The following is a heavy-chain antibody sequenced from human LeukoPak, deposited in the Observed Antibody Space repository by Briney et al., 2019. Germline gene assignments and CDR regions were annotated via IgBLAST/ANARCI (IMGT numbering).Heavy chain of an antibody. J-gene: IGHJ6*02. D-gene: IGHD3-9*01. CDR3: ARDGVNYDILTGYYSPNGMDV. CDR2: INTNTGNP. CDR1: GYTFTSYA. Sequence: GASVKVSCKASGYTFTSYAMNWVRQAPGQGLEWMGWINTNTGNPTYAQGFTGRFVFSLDTSVSTAYLQISSLKAEDTAVYYCARDGVNYDILTGYYSPNGMDVWGQGTTVTVSS. V-gene: IGHV7-4-1*02.